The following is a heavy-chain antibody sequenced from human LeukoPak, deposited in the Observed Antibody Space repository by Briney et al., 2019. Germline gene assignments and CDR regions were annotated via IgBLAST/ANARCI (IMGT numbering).Heavy chain of an antibody. D-gene: IGHD3-16*01. J-gene: IGHJ6*02. V-gene: IGHV3-23*01. CDR1: GFTFSSYA. CDR2: ISGSGGST. CDR3: AKAYTFSPTDYYYGMDV. Sequence: GGSLRLSCAASGFTFSSYAMSWVRQAPGKGLEWVSAISGSGGSTYYADSVKGRFTISRDNSKNTLYLQMNSLRAKDTAVYYCAKAYTFSPTDYYYGMDVWGQGTTVTVSS.